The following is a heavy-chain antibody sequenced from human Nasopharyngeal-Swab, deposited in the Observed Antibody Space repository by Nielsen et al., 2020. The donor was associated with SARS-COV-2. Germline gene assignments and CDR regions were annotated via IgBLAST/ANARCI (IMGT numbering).Heavy chain of an antibody. CDR3: ARGHSRIIVVVPWRKGYFDY. J-gene: IGHJ4*02. CDR2: INPSDGST. CDR1: GYTFTSYY. D-gene: IGHD2-2*01. Sequence: ASVKVSCKASGYTFTSYYMHWVRQAPGQGLEWMGIINPSDGSTSYAQKFHGRVTMTRDTSTSTVYMELSSLRSEDTAVYYCARGHSRIIVVVPWRKGYFDYWGQGTLVTVSS. V-gene: IGHV1-46*01.